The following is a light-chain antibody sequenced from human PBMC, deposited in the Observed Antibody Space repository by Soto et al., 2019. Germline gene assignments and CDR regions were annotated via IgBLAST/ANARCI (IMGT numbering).Light chain of an antibody. J-gene: IGKJ1*01. V-gene: IGKV1-8*01. CDR2: AAS. Sequence: AIRMTQSPSSLSASTGDRVTITCRASQGISSYLAWYQKKPGKAPKLLIYAASTLQSGVPSRFSGSGSGTDLNLTISCLQSEEFATYYCQQYYSYHRTFGKGKKVEIK. CDR3: QQYYSYHRT. CDR1: QGISSY.